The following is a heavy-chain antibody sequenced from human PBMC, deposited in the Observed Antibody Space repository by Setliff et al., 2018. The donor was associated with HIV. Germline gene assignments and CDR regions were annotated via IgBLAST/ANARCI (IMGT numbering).Heavy chain of an antibody. D-gene: IGHD4-17*01. J-gene: IGHJ4*02. CDR1: FSSLLLFYY. CDR2: MFRTGTS. CDR3: ARHYGPIGYLDY. Sequence: LSLPFSFPFSSLLLFYYWGWIRQSPGKGLEWIGTMFRTGTSYYNPSLTSRVTISQDTSKNQFSLELTSVTAADTAVYYCARHYGPIGYLDYWGQGALVTVSS. V-gene: IGHV4-38-2*01.